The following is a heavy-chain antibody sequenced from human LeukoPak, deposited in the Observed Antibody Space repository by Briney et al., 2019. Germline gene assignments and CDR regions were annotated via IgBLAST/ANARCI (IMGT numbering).Heavy chain of an antibody. D-gene: IGHD3-16*01. CDR3: ARDLGRSDGMDV. CDR1: GGSVSSGSYY. V-gene: IGHV4-61*01. J-gene: IGHJ6*04. Sequence: SETLSLTCTVSGGSVSSGSYYWRWIRQPPGTGLEWIGHIYYSGSTNYNPSLKSRVTISVDTSKNQFSLKLSSVTAADTAVYYCARDLGRSDGMDVWGKGTTVTVSS. CDR2: IYYSGST.